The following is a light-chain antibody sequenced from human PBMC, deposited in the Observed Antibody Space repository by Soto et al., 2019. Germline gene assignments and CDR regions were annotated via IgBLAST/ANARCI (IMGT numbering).Light chain of an antibody. CDR3: QQYNSYFRT. V-gene: IGKV1-5*03. CDR1: QSISHW. J-gene: IGKJ1*01. Sequence: DFQFSKSASFLSACLGEHVTITYRASQSISHWLAWYQQKPGKAPKLLIYRASNLETGVPSRFSGSGSGTEFTLTISSLQPDDFATYYCQQYNSYFRTFCQGTNVAIK. CDR2: RAS.